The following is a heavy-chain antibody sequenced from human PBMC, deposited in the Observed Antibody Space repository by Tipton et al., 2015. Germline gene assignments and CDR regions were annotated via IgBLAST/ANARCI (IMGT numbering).Heavy chain of an antibody. V-gene: IGHV4-61*01. D-gene: IGHD4-23*01. CDR1: GGSVTSGSYY. J-gene: IGHJ4*02. Sequence: PGLVKPSETLSLTCTVSGGSVTSGSYYWSWIRQPPGKGLEWIGYISYTDGAHYNPALKSRVTISVDTSKTQFSLKMSSVTASDTAVYYCARARGRHGGLFDSWGQGILVTVSS. CDR2: ISYTDGA. CDR3: ARARGRHGGLFDS.